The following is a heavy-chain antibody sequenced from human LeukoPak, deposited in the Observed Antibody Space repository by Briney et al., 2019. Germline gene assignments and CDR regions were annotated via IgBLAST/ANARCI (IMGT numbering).Heavy chain of an antibody. CDR1: GFTFSSYG. Sequence: PGGSLRLSCAASGFTFSSYGTHWVRQAPGQGLEWMGWISAYNGNTNYAQKLQGRVTMTTDTSTSTAYMELRSLRSDDTAVYYCARVWWDGYRSRFHFYFDYWGQGTLVTVSS. CDR3: ARVWWDGYRSRFHFYFDY. CDR2: ISAYNGNT. D-gene: IGHD5-24*01. J-gene: IGHJ4*02. V-gene: IGHV1-18*01.